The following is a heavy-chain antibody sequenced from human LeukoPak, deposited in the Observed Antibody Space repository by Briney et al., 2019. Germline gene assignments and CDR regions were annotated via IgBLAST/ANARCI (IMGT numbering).Heavy chain of an antibody. J-gene: IGHJ4*02. CDR1: GFTFSNYA. V-gene: IGHV3-30*04. CDR2: ISYDGSDI. Sequence: GGSLRLSCAASGFTFSNYAMHWVRQAPGKGLEWVAAISYDGSDIYYADSAKGRFTISRDNSKNTLYLQMNSLRVEDTAVYYCKEVDYWGQGTLVTVSS. CDR3: KEVDY.